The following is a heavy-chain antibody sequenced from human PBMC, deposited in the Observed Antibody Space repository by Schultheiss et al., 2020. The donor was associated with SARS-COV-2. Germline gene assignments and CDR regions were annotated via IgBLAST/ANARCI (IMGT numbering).Heavy chain of an antibody. J-gene: IGHJ4*02. Sequence: GESLKISCAASGFTFSDYYMSWIRQAPGKGLEWVSSTTRSSTYTFYADSVQGRFTISRDNAKNSLYLQMNSLRAGDTAVYYCAKVSVTGLISDIYYFDYWGQGTPVTVSS. D-gene: IGHD6-19*01. CDR3: AKVSVTGLISDIYYFDY. CDR2: TTRSSTYT. CDR1: GFTFSDYY. V-gene: IGHV3-11*06.